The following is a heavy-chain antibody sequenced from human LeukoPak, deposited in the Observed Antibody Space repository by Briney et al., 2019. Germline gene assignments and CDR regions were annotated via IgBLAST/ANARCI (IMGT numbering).Heavy chain of an antibody. CDR3: ARDYDYVWGSYRYAFDI. CDR2: IYYSGST. D-gene: IGHD3-16*02. J-gene: IGHJ3*02. Sequence: SETLSLTCTVSGGSISVYYWSWIRQPPGKGLEWIGYIYYSGSTNYNPSLKSRVTISVDTSKNQFSLKLSSVTAADTAVYYCARDYDYVWGSYRYAFDIWGQGTMVTVSS. CDR1: GGSISVYY. V-gene: IGHV4-59*01.